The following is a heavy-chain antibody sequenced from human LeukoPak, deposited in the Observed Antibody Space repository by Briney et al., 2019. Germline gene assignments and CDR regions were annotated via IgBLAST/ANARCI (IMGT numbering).Heavy chain of an antibody. Sequence: GGSLRLSCTASRFTFSSHWMNWVRQAPGKGLEWVSLISGDGGSTYYADSVKGRFTISRDNSKNSLYLQMNSLRTEDTALYYCAKGGVYGDYLDYWGQGTLVTVSS. D-gene: IGHD4-17*01. CDR3: AKGGVYGDYLDY. CDR1: RFTFSSHW. V-gene: IGHV3-43*02. J-gene: IGHJ4*02. CDR2: ISGDGGST.